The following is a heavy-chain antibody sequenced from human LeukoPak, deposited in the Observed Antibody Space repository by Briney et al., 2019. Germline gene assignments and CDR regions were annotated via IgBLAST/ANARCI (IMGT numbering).Heavy chain of an antibody. D-gene: IGHD6-19*01. CDR1: GFTFSRYW. J-gene: IGHJ4*02. Sequence: PGGSLRLSCAASGFTFSRYWMSWVRQAPGKGLEWVANIKQDGSEKDYVDSVKGRFTISRDNAKNSLYLQMNSLRAEDTAVYYCASSSPDYWGQGTLVTVSS. CDR3: ASSSPDY. CDR2: IKQDGSEK. V-gene: IGHV3-7*01.